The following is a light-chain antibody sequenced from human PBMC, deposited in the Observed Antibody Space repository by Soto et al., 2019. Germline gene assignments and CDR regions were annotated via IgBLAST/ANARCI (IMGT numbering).Light chain of an antibody. Sequence: DFQMTQSPSTLSASVGDRVAITCRASQSINNWLAWYQQKPGKAPKLLIYEASNLQSGVTSRFSGSGSGTEFILTISSLQPDYFATYYCQQYNSYSYTFGQGTKVEIK. J-gene: IGKJ2*01. CDR1: QSINNW. V-gene: IGKV1-5*03. CDR2: EAS. CDR3: QQYNSYSYT.